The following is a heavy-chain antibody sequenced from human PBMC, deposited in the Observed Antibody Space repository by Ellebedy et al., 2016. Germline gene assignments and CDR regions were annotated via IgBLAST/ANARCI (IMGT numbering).Heavy chain of an antibody. D-gene: IGHD4-17*01. CDR3: ARPSRIHKTTVTTLGY. CDR1: GYTFTSYA. J-gene: IGHJ4*02. Sequence: ASVKVSCKASGYTFTSYAMNWVRQAPGQGLEWMGWINTNTGNPTYAQGFTGRFVFSLDTSVSTAYLQISSLKAEDTAVYYCARPSRIHKTTVTTLGYWGQGTLVTVSS. V-gene: IGHV7-4-1*02. CDR2: INTNTGNP.